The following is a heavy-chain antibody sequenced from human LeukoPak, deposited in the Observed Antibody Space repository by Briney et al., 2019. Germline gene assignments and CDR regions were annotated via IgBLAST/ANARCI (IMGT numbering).Heavy chain of an antibody. CDR1: GFTFSNFE. CDR2: ISSSGNNR. J-gene: IGHJ4*02. D-gene: IGHD1-14*01. CDR3: ASGTQSDY. Sequence: GGSLRLSCETSGFTFSNFEMNWVRQAPGKGLEWISSISSSGNNRYYADSVEGRFTISRDNAKNSLFLQMNSLRAEDTAVYYCASGTQSDYWGQGTLVTVSS. V-gene: IGHV3-48*03.